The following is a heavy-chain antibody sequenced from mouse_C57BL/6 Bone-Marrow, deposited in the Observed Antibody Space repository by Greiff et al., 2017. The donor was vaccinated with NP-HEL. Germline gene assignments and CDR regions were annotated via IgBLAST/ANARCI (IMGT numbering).Heavy chain of an antibody. CDR3: ARCKMAYYFKGTFAD. J-gene: IGHJ3*01. D-gene: IGHD2-10*01. CDR1: GYTFTSYW. CDR2: IHPNSGST. Sequence: QVQLQQPGAELVKPGASVKLSCKASGYTFTSYWMHWVKQRPGQGLEWIGMIHPNSGSTNYNEKFKSKATLTVDKSSSTAYMQLSSLTSEDSAVYYSARCKMAYYFKGTFADWGKGTLVTVSA. V-gene: IGHV1-64*01.